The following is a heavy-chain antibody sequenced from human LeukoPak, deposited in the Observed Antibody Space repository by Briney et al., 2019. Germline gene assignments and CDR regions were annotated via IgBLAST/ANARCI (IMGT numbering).Heavy chain of an antibody. Sequence: GASVKVSCKVSGYTLTELSMHRVRQAPGKGLEWMGGFDPEDGETIYAQKFQGRVTMTEDTSTDTAYMELSSLRSEDTAVYYCARQERRWLQSDFDYWGQGTLVTVSS. CDR3: ARQERRWLQSDFDY. V-gene: IGHV1-24*01. D-gene: IGHD5-24*01. CDR2: FDPEDGET. J-gene: IGHJ4*02. CDR1: GYTLTELS.